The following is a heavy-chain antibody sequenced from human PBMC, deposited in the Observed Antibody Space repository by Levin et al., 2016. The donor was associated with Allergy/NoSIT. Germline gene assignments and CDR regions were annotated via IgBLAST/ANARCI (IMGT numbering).Heavy chain of an antibody. V-gene: IGHV3-30*03. CDR1: GFTFSSYG. CDR2: ISYDGSNK. J-gene: IGHJ4*02. CDR3: ARGSSSPH. D-gene: IGHD6-6*01. Sequence: GESLKISCAASGFTFSSYGMHWVRQAPGKGLEWVAVISYDGSNKYYADSVKGRFTISRDNSKNTLYLQMNSLRAEDTAVYYCARGSSSPHWGQGTLVTVSS.